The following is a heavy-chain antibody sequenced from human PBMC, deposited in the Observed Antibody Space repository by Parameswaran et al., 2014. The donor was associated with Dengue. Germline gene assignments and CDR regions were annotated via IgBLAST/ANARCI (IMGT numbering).Heavy chain of an antibody. Sequence: WVRQAPGQGLEWMGWMNPNSGNTGYAQKFQGRVTMTRNTSISTAYMELSSLRSEDTAVYYCARMRLLWFGEQYGMDVWGQGTTVTVSS. CDR3: ARMRLLWFGEQYGMDV. J-gene: IGHJ6*02. CDR2: MNPNSGNT. V-gene: IGHV1-8*01. D-gene: IGHD3-10*01.